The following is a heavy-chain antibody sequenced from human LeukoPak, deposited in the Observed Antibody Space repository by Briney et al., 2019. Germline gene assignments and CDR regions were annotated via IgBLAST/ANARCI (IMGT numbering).Heavy chain of an antibody. D-gene: IGHD3-10*01. CDR2: ISGSGGST. Sequence: PGGSLRLSCAASGFTFSSYAMSWVRQAPGKGLEWVSAISGSGGSTYYADSVKGRFTISRDNSKNTLYLQMNSLRAEDTAVYYCARGTTGSGSSLTDFWGQGTLVTVSS. CDR1: GFTFSSYA. CDR3: ARGTTGSGSSLTDF. J-gene: IGHJ4*02. V-gene: IGHV3-23*01.